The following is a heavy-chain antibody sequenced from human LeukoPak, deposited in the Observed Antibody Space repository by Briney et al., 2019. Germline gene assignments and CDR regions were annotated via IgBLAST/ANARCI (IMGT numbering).Heavy chain of an antibody. CDR3: ARGPTLTSDY. CDR2: IYYSGST. CDR1: GGSVGSRSHY. V-gene: IGHV4-61*01. D-gene: IGHD4-17*01. J-gene: IGHJ4*02. Sequence: SETLSLTCTVSGGSVGSRSHYWSWIRQPPGKGLEWIGYIYYSGSTNYNPSLKSRVTISVDTSKNQFSLSLSSVTAADTAVYYCARGPTLTSDYWGQGTLVTVSS.